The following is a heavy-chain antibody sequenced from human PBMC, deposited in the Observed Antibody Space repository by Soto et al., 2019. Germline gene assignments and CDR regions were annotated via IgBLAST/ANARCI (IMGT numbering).Heavy chain of an antibody. CDR3: TQAEMGRYSCSGNSYRRDY. CDR2: INQDGSEQ. D-gene: IGHD6-19*01. V-gene: IGHV3-7*01. J-gene: IGHJ4*02. CDR1: GFTFSHCW. Sequence: EEHLGESGGGLVQPGGSLRLSCATSGFTFSHCWMSWVRQAPGKGLEWVANINQDGSEQYYVDSVKGRFTVSRDNAKNSLCLEMNNVRADDTAMYYCTQAEMGRYSCSGNSYRRDYWGQGTLVTVSS.